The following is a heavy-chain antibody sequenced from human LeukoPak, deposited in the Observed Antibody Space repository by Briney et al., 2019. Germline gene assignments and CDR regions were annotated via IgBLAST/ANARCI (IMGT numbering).Heavy chain of an antibody. CDR1: GYTLTESS. D-gene: IGHD3-3*01. Sequence: GASLKVSCKVSGYTLTESSMHWVQQAPRNGLEWRGLVDPVDGETIYAEEFQARVTITADTSRDIAYMELSSLRLDGTAVYYCATLGGRAGLRFLESPGASHYWGQGTLVTVSS. V-gene: IGHV1-69-2*01. J-gene: IGHJ4*02. CDR3: ATLGGRAGLRFLESPGASHY. CDR2: VDPVDGET.